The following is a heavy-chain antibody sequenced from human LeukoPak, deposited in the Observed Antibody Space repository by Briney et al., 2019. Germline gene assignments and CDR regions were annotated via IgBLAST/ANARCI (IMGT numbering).Heavy chain of an antibody. J-gene: IGHJ6*03. D-gene: IGHD1-26*01. Sequence: SETLSLTCTVSGGSISSSSYYWGWIRQPPGKGLEWIGSIYYSGSTYYNPSLKSRVTISVDTSKNQFSLKLSSVTAADTAVYYCARHAGSYYYYYYMDVWGKGTTVTVSS. CDR2: IYYSGST. CDR1: GGSISSSSYY. V-gene: IGHV4-39*01. CDR3: ARHAGSYYYYYYMDV.